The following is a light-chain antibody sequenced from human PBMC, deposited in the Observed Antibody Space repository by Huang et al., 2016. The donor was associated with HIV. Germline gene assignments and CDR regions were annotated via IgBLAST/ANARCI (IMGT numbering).Light chain of an antibody. CDR2: RAS. CDR1: QRISYK. J-gene: IGKJ1*01. CDR3: QQYDNWPPWT. Sequence: VMTQSPATLSVSPGDRATLSCRASQRISYKVAWYQQKPGQSPRRLIYRASLRATGVPARFSGGGSGTEFTLTISSLQSEDFVVYYCQQYDNWPPWTFGQGTKVEIK. V-gene: IGKV3-15*01.